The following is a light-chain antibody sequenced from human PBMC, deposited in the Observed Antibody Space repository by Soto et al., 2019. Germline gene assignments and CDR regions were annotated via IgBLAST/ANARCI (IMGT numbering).Light chain of an antibody. V-gene: IGLV7-43*01. CDR2: SSS. J-gene: IGLJ1*01. CDR1: TGAVTSDYY. Sequence: QAVVTQEPSLTVSPGGTVTLTCASSTGAVTSDYYANWFQQKPGQATKALIYSSSNKYSWTPARFSGSLLGGKAALTLSGVQPEDEAEYYCLLYFGGTQVFGTGTKLTVL. CDR3: LLYFGGTQV.